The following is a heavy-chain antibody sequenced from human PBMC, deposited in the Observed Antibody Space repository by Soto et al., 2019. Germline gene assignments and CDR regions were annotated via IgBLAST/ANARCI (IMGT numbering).Heavy chain of an antibody. D-gene: IGHD4-4*01. Sequence: ASVKVSCKASGYTFTSYGISWVRQAPGQGLEWMGWISAYNGNTNYAQKLQGRVTMTTDTSTSTAYMELRSLRSDDTAVYYCARDYSDYTGVNWFDPWGQGNLVTVSS. J-gene: IGHJ5*02. CDR3: ARDYSDYTGVNWFDP. V-gene: IGHV1-18*01. CDR1: GYTFTSYG. CDR2: ISAYNGNT.